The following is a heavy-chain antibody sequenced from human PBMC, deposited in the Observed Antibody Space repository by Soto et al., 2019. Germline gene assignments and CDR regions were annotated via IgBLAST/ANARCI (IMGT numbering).Heavy chain of an antibody. D-gene: IGHD3-10*01. V-gene: IGHV4-59*01. CDR3: AKGAHGSYLNGGFDL. CDR1: GGSISTYY. Sequence: QVQLQESGPGLVKPSETLSLTCTISGGSISTYYWSWIRQPPGKGLEWFGYIFYNGDTNYSPSLKGRVTVSADTSQNQFSLGLTSVTAADTAVYYCAKGAHGSYLNGGFDLWGRGTLVPVSS. J-gene: IGHJ2*01. CDR2: IFYNGDT.